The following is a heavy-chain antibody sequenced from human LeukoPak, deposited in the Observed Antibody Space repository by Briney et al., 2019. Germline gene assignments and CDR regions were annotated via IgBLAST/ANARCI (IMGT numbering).Heavy chain of an antibody. D-gene: IGHD3-16*02. CDR1: GFTFSNYG. Sequence: GGSLRLSCAASGFTFSNYGTSWVRQAPGKGLEWVSTISSSGGNTYYADSVEGRFTISRDNSKNTLYLQMNSLRAEDTAVYYRAKGQEYVWGSYRYTEGPYFDYWGQGTLVTVSS. V-gene: IGHV3-23*01. CDR2: ISSSGGNT. J-gene: IGHJ4*02. CDR3: AKGQEYVWGSYRYTEGPYFDY.